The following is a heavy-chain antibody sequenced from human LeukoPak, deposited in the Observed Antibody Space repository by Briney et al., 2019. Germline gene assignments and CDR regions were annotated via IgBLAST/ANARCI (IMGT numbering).Heavy chain of an antibody. V-gene: IGHV4-34*01. D-gene: IGHD1-26*01. CDR3: ARGGGSYYEDY. Sequence: SETLSLTCAVYGGSFSGYYWSWIRQPPGKGLEWIGEINHSGSTNYNPSLKSRVTISVDTSKNQFSLKLSSVTAADTAVYYCARGGGSYYEDYWGQGTLVTVSS. CDR2: INHSGST. J-gene: IGHJ4*02. CDR1: GGSFSGYY.